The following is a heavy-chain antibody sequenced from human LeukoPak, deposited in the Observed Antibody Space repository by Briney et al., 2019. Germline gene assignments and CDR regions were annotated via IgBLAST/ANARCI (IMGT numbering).Heavy chain of an antibody. D-gene: IGHD6-13*01. CDR1: GDSISSYSGA. J-gene: IGHJ4*02. CDR2: TYYRFKWYN. Sequence: SQTLSLTCAISGDSISSYSGAWNWIRQSPSRGLEWLGRTYYRFKWYNDYAVSVKSRININPDTSRNQSSLQLNSVTPEDTAVYYCASGTAAAGFHYWGQGTLVTVSS. CDR3: ASGTAAAGFHY. V-gene: IGHV6-1*01.